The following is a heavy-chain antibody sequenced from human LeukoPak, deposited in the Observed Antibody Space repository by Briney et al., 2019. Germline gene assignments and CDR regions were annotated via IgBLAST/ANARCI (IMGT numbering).Heavy chain of an antibody. D-gene: IGHD4-17*01. Sequence: ASVKVSCKASGYTFTGYYMHWVRQAPGQGLEWMGWINPNSGGTNYAQKFQGRVTMTEDTSTDTAYMELSSLRSEDTAVYYCATDLPLYGDYRSFDYWGQGTLVTVSS. CDR1: GYTFTGYY. V-gene: IGHV1-2*02. CDR2: INPNSGGT. CDR3: ATDLPLYGDYRSFDY. J-gene: IGHJ4*02.